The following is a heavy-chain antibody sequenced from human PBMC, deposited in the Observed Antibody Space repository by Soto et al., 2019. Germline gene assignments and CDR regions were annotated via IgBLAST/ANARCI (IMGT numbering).Heavy chain of an antibody. J-gene: IGHJ4*02. CDR3: ARGQEGIVATH. CDR2: IKDGGST. CDR1: GGSLTGYY. V-gene: IGHV4-34*01. D-gene: IGHD5-12*01. Sequence: QVQLQQWGAGLLKPSETLSLTCAVNGGSLTGYYWSWIRQPPGKGLEWTGEIKDGGSTNYSPSLRSRGTISADTSKNQFSLRLNSVTAADTAVYFCARGQEGIVATHWDQGTLVTVSS.